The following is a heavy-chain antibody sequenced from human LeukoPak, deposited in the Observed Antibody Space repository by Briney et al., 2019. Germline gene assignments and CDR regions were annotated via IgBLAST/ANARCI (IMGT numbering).Heavy chain of an antibody. CDR3: ARRYTSNWSHFDY. J-gene: IGHJ4*02. D-gene: IGHD6-13*01. Sequence: PSETLSLTCTVSGGSISSNYWNWIRQPPGQGVEWIGYIYNSGSTGYNSSLKSRVTISVDTSKNQFSLKLSSVTAADNAIYYCARRYTSNWSHFDYWGQGILVTVSS. V-gene: IGHV4-59*01. CDR2: IYNSGST. CDR1: GGSISSNY.